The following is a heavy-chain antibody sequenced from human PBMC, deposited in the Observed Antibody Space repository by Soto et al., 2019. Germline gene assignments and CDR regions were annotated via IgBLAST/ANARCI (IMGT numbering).Heavy chain of an antibody. CDR2: IKSKTDGGTT. CDR3: TTRAIAAAVILDY. V-gene: IGHV3-15*07. D-gene: IGHD6-13*01. J-gene: IGHJ4*02. CDR1: GFTFSNAW. Sequence: EVQLVESGGGLVKPGGSLRLSCAASGFTFSNAWMNWVRQAPGKGLEWVGRIKSKTDGGTTDYAAPVKGRFTISRDDSKNTLYLQMNSLKTEDTAVYYCTTRAIAAAVILDYWGQGTLVTVSS.